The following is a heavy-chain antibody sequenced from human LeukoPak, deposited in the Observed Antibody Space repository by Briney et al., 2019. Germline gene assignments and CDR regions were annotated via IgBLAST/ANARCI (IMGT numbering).Heavy chain of an antibody. CDR1: GGTFSSYA. CDR2: IIPIFGTA. CDR3: AINMVRGVFIDYYYYYMDV. J-gene: IGHJ6*03. V-gene: IGHV1-69*05. D-gene: IGHD3-10*01. Sequence: SVKVSCKASGGTFSSYAISWVRQAPGQGLEWMGGIIPIFGTANYAQKFQGRVTITTDESTSTAYMELSSLRSEDTAVYYCAINMVRGVFIDYYYYYMDVWGKGTTVTVSS.